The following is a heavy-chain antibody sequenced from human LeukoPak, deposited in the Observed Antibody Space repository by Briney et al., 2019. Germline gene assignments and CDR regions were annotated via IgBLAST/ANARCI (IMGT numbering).Heavy chain of an antibody. CDR1: GYTFSSYD. CDR3: ARVMAENYYDSSGYVDDAFDI. V-gene: IGHV1-8*03. CDR2: ISPDSGLA. D-gene: IGHD3-22*01. Sequence: ASVKVSCKSSGYTFSSYDISWVRQATGQGLEWMGWISPDSGLAESIQKFQGRVTFSRNTSISTAYMELTNLRSEDTAVYYCARVMAENYYDSSGYVDDAFDIWGQGTMVTVSS. J-gene: IGHJ3*02.